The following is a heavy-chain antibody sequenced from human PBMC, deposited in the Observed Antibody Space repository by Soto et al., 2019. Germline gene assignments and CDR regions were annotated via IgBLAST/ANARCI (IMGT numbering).Heavy chain of an antibody. CDR1: GFTFSDHL. CDR3: ARDILSVGPRANDAFDV. CDR2: INPDNGNT. V-gene: IGHV1-3*01. J-gene: IGHJ3*01. D-gene: IGHD2-8*02. Sequence: QVQLVQSGAEVRKPGASVNISCRASGFTFSDHLINWVRQVPGQSLEWMGWINPDNGNTKSSQTFQGRVTISRHSSASIVYVEVSALTSEDTAVFYCARDILSVGPRANDAFDVWGQGTMVTVSS.